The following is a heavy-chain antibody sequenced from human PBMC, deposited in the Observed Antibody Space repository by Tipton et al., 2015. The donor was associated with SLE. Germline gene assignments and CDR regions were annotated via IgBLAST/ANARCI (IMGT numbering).Heavy chain of an antibody. CDR2: ISYDGSNK. CDR1: GFTFSSYA. CDR3: ARDPGHIPSFGVDWSDY. J-gene: IGHJ4*01. Sequence: SLRLSCAASGFTFSSYAMHWVRQAPGKGLEWVAVISYDGSNKYYADSVKGRFTISRDNSKNTLYLQMNSLRAEDTAVYYCARDPGHIPSFGVDWSDYCGHRTLVSVSS. D-gene: IGHD3-3*01. V-gene: IGHV3-30*04.